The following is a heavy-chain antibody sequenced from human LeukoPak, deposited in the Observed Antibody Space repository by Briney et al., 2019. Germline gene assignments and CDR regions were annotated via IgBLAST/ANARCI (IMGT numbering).Heavy chain of an antibody. CDR1: GYTLTELS. CDR3: ATLQQLWFGDLYRGGAFDI. D-gene: IGHD3-10*01. V-gene: IGHV1-24*01. CDR2: FDPEDGET. J-gene: IGHJ3*02. Sequence: ASVKVSCKVSGYTLTELSMHWVRQVPGKGLEWMGGFDPEDGETIYAQRFQGRVTMTEDTPTDTAYMELSSLRSDDTAVYYCATLQQLWFGDLYRGGAFDIWGQGTLVTVSS.